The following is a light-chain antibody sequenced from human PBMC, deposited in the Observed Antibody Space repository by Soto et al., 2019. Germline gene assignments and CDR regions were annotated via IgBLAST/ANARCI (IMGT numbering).Light chain of an antibody. CDR1: QSISSW. V-gene: IGKV1-5*03. J-gene: IGKJ5*01. CDR3: QQLNSYHRIT. CDR2: KAS. Sequence: DIQMTHSPSTLSASIGDRVTITCRASQSISSWLAWHQQKPGKAPKLLISKASSLESGVPSRFSGSGSGTEFTLTISSLQPDDFANHYCQQLNSYHRITFGQGTRLEIK.